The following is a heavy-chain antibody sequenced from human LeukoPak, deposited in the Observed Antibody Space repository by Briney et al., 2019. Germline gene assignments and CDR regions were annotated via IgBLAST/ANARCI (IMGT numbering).Heavy chain of an antibody. J-gene: IGHJ4*02. CDR2: MNPKSGNT. D-gene: IGHD3-10*01. V-gene: IGHV1-8*01. CDR3: ARKFLGSRGYYFDY. CDR1: GYTFTSYD. Sequence: WASVKVSCKASGYTFTSYDINWVRQATGQGLEWMGWMNPKSGNTGYAQKFQGRVNMTRNTSISTAYMELSSLRSEDTAVYYCARKFLGSRGYYFDYWGQGTLVTVSS.